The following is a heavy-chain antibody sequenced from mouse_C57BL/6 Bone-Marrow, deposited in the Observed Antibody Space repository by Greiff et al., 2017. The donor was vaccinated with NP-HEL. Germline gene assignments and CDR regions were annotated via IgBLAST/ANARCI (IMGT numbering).Heavy chain of an antibody. CDR3: ARGWLSPWFAY. CDR1: GYTFTSYW. V-gene: IGHV1-55*01. CDR2: IYPGSGST. J-gene: IGHJ3*01. D-gene: IGHD2-3*01. Sequence: QVQLKQPGAELVKPGASVKMSCKASGYTFTSYWITWVKQRPGQGLEWIGDIYPGSGSTNYNEKFKSTATLTVDTSSSTAYMQLSSLTSEDSAVYYCARGWLSPWFAYWGQGTLVTVSA.